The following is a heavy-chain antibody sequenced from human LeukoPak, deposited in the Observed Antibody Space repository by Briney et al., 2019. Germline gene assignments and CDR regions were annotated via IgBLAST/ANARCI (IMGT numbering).Heavy chain of an antibody. J-gene: IGHJ3*02. V-gene: IGHV1-18*01. CDR3: AREVVGVPAAMGHYDFWSGYYTGDAFDI. Sequence: ASVKVSCKASDYTFTRYGISWVRQAPGQGREWMGWISAYNGNTNYAQKLQGRVTMTTDKSTSTAYMGLRSLRSDDTAVYYCAREVVGVPAAMGHYDFWSGYYTGDAFDIWGQGTMVTVSS. CDR2: ISAYNGNT. CDR1: DYTFTRYG. D-gene: IGHD3-3*01.